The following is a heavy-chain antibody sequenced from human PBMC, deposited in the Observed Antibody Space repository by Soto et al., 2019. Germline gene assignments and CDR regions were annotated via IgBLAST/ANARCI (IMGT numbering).Heavy chain of an antibody. CDR3: ARDRYRQNWFDP. CDR2: ISSSSSYT. CDR1: VFTFSDYY. J-gene: IGHJ5*02. Sequence: LRLSCAASVFTFSDYYMSWIRQAPGKGLEWVSYISSSSSYTNYADSVKGRFTISRDNAKNSLYLQMNSLRAEDTAVYYCARDRYRQNWFDPWGQGTLVTVSS. D-gene: IGHD5-18*01. V-gene: IGHV3-11*06.